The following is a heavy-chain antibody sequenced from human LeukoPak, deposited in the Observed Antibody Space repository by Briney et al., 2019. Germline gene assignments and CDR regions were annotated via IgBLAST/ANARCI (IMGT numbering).Heavy chain of an antibody. J-gene: IGHJ3*02. CDR3: ARETRDAFDI. CDR2: INPNSGGA. CDR1: GYTFTDYF. Sequence: ASVKVSCKASGYTFTDYFMHWVRQAPGQGLEWMGWINPNSGGANYAQKFQGRVTMTGDTSISTAYMELSRLRSDDTAVYYCARETRDAFDIWGQGTMVTVSS. V-gene: IGHV1-2*02.